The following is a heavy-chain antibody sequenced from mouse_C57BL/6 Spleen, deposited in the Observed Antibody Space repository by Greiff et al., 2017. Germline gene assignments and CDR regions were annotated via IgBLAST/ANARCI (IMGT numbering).Heavy chain of an antibody. V-gene: IGHV1-55*01. CDR3: ARGDRNYLYYAMDY. J-gene: IGHJ4*01. CDR2: INPGSGST. Sequence: QVQLQQPGAELVKPGASVKMSCKASGYTFTSYWIPWVKQRPGQGLEWIGDINPGSGSTNYNEKFKGKATLTVDTSSSTAYMQLSSLTSEDSAVNYYARGDRNYLYYAMDYWGTGTSVTVSS. D-gene: IGHD2-5*01. CDR1: GYTFTSYW.